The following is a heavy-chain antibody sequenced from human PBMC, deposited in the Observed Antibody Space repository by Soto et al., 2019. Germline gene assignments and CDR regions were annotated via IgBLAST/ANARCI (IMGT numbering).Heavy chain of an antibody. V-gene: IGHV4-59*12. CDR1: GGSISSYY. CDR3: ARGAPELTAMVP. Sequence: SETLSLTCTVSGGSISSYYWSWIRQPPGKGLEWIGYIYYSGSTNYNPSLKSRVTISVDTSKNQFSLKLSSVTAADTAVYYCARGAPELTAMVPWGQGTLVTVSS. CDR2: IYYSGST. J-gene: IGHJ5*02. D-gene: IGHD5-18*01.